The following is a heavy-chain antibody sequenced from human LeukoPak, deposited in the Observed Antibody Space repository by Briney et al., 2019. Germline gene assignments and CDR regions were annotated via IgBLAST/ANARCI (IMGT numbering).Heavy chain of an antibody. D-gene: IGHD3/OR15-3a*01. Sequence: PGGSLRLSCVASGFTFRIYGVHWVRQAPGKGLEWVAFMHYDGTHEYYADSVKGRFTISRDNSKNTVYLQMNSLRPEDTAVYYCANGGTSNFLWYFDYWGQGTLVTVSS. CDR1: GFTFRIYG. CDR2: MHYDGTHE. CDR3: ANGGTSNFLWYFDY. J-gene: IGHJ4*02. V-gene: IGHV3-30*02.